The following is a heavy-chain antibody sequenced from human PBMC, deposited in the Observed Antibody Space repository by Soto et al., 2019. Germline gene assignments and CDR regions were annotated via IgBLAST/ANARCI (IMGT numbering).Heavy chain of an antibody. CDR2: IWYDGSNK. J-gene: IGHJ3*02. CDR1: GLTFSSYG. CDR3: ARAHSSGIAFDI. Sequence: PGGSLRLSCAASGLTFSSYGMHWVRQAPGKGLEWVAVIWYDGSNKYYADSVKGRFTISRDNSKNTLYLQMNSLRAEDTAVYYCARAHSSGIAFDIWGQGTMVTVSS. D-gene: IGHD6-19*01. V-gene: IGHV3-33*01.